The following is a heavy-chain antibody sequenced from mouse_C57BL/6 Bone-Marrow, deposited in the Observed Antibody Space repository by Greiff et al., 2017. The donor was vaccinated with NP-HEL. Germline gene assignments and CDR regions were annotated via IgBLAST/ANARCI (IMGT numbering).Heavy chain of an antibody. Sequence: EVQLQQSGAELVRPGASVKLSCTASGFNIKDDYMHWVKQRPEQGLEWIGWIDPENGDTEYASKFQGKATITADTSSNTAYLQLSSLTSEDTAVYYCTPDDGYYDYFDYWGQGTTLTVSS. CDR3: TPDDGYYDYFDY. CDR1: GFNIKDDY. D-gene: IGHD2-3*01. J-gene: IGHJ2*01. CDR2: IDPENGDT. V-gene: IGHV14-4*01.